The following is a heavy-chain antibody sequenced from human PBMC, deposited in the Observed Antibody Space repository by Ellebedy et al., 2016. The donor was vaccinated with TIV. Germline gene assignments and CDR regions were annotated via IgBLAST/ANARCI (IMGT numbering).Heavy chain of an antibody. CDR1: GFTFGDYA. CDR2: ISSSSTTI. J-gene: IGHJ4*02. Sequence: GESLKISXAASGFTFGDYAMHWVRQAPGKGLEWISYISSSSTTIYYADSVKGRFTISRDSAKNSLYLQMNSLRDEDTAVYYCARDGKGWFEDNPPLDYWGQGTLVTVSS. V-gene: IGHV3-48*02. D-gene: IGHD3-10*01. CDR3: ARDGKGWFEDNPPLDY.